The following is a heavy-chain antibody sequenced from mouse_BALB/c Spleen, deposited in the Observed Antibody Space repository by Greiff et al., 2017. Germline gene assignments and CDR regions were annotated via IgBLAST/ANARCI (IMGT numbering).Heavy chain of an antibody. CDR3: TRDGGYGNPAWFAY. CDR1: GFTFSSYT. CDR2: ISSGGSYT. Sequence: EVMLVESGGGLVKPGGSLKLSCAASGFTFSSYTMSWVRQTPEKRLEWVATISSGGSYTYYPDSVKGRFTISRDNAKNTLYLQMSSLKSEDTAMYYCTRDGGYGNPAWFAYWGQGTLVTVSA. V-gene: IGHV5-6-4*01. D-gene: IGHD2-10*02. J-gene: IGHJ3*01.